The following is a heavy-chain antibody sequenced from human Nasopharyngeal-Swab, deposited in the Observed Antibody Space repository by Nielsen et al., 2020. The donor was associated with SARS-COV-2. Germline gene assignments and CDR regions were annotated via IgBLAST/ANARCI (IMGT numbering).Heavy chain of an antibody. CDR2: FDPEDGET. V-gene: IGHV1-24*01. J-gene: IGHJ5*02. Sequence: SVNVSCKVSGYTLTQLSMHWVRQAPGKGLEWMGGFDPEDGETIYAQKFQGRVTMTEDTSTDTAYMELSSLRSEDTAVYYCATAPPIRYGEETGWFDPWGQGTLVTVSS. CDR3: ATAPPIRYGEETGWFDP. CDR1: GYTLTQLS. D-gene: IGHD4-17*01.